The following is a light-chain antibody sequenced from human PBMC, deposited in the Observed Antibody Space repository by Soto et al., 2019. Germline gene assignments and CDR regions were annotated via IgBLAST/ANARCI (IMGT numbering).Light chain of an antibody. CDR2: KAS. J-gene: IGKJ1*01. Sequence: DIQMTQSPSTLSASVGERVTITCRASQSISSWLAWYQQKPGKAPKLLIYKASSLESGVPSRFSGSGSGTEFTLTISSLQPDDFATYYCQQYYSFPRTFGQGTKV. CDR1: QSISSW. CDR3: QQYYSFPRT. V-gene: IGKV1-5*03.